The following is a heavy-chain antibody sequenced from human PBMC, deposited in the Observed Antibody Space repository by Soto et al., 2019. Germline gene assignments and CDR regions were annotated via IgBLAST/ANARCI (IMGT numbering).Heavy chain of an antibody. V-gene: IGHV4-34*01. CDR3: ARGTDALHYPNIDF. Sequence: SETLSLTCAVHGDSFSGYFWTWIRQPPGKGLEWIAEITEGGTTNYSPSLKSRVSIAVDSSERQFSLTLSSVTAADTAMYYCARGTDALHYPNIDFWGQGSLVTVSS. CDR1: GDSFSGYF. D-gene: IGHD1-26*01. J-gene: IGHJ4*02. CDR2: ITEGGTT.